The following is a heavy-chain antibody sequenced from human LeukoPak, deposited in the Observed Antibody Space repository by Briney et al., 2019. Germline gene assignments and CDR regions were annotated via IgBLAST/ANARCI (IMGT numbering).Heavy chain of an antibody. CDR2: IYPGDSDS. CDR1: GYSFTSYW. Sequence: GESLKISRKGSGYSFTSYWIGWVRQMPGKGLEWMWIIYPGDSDSRYSPSFQDQVTISAHKSISTAYLQWSSLKASDTAMYYCARQHALGPNIGDYVDYWGQGTLVTVSS. D-gene: IGHD2/OR15-2a*01. CDR3: ARQHALGPNIGDYVDY. J-gene: IGHJ4*02. V-gene: IGHV5-51*01.